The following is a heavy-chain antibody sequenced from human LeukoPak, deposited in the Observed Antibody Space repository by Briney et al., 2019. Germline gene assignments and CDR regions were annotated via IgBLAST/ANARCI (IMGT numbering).Heavy chain of an antibody. J-gene: IGHJ6*03. V-gene: IGHV3-20*04. CDR1: GFTFDVYG. Sequence: SGGSLRLSCAASGFTFDVYGMSWVRQAPGKWLEWVSGINWNGGSTGYADSVKGRFTISRDNAKNSLYLQMNSLRAEDTALYYCARVGTGDYYYYMYVWGKGTTVTVSS. CDR2: INWNGGST. D-gene: IGHD6-13*01. CDR3: ARVGTGDYYYYMYV.